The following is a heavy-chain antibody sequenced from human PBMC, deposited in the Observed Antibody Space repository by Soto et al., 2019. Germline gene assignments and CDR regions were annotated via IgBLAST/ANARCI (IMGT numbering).Heavy chain of an antibody. CDR3: ARSLWFGVQVWFDP. J-gene: IGHJ5*02. CDR2: IYSGGST. V-gene: IGHV3-53*02. D-gene: IGHD3-10*01. CDR1: GFTVSSNY. Sequence: EVKLVETGGGLIQPGGSLRLSCAASGFTVSSNYMSWVRQAPGKGLEWVSVIYSGGSTYYADSVKGRFTISRDNTKNTLYLQMNSLRAEDTAVYYCARSLWFGVQVWFDPWGQGTLVTVSS.